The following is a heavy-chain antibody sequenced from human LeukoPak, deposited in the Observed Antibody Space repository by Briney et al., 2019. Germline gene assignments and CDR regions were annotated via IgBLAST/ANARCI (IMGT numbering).Heavy chain of an antibody. CDR1: GYTFISYG. Sequence: ASVKVSCKASGYTFISYGFSWVRQAPGQGLGWMGWISAYNGNTNYAQELQGRVTMTTDTSTSTAYMELRSLRSDDTAVYYCARSLSDYSRFDYWGQGTLVTVSS. D-gene: IGHD4-11*01. CDR2: ISAYNGNT. CDR3: ARSLSDYSRFDY. J-gene: IGHJ4*02. V-gene: IGHV1-18*01.